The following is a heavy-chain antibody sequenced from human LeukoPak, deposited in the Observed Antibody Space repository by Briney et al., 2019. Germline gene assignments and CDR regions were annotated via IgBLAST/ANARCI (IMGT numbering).Heavy chain of an antibody. D-gene: IGHD2-2*01. J-gene: IGHJ3*01. CDR2: MFYSGST. V-gene: IGHV4-39*01. CDR1: GGSMRTPSHY. CDR3: ARRNTEVPDTMPLNAFDV. Sequence: SETLSLTCSVSGGSMRTPSHYWDWIRQSPGKGLDRTGRMFYSGSTYFNPSFRRRVTISGDTSTNQISLSLTSVTAADTAVYYCARRNTEVPDTMPLNAFDVWGQGAMVIVSS.